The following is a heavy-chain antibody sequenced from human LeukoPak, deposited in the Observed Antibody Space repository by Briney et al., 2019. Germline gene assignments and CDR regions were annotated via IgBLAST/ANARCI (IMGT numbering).Heavy chain of an antibody. CDR1: GGSISSSY. D-gene: IGHD6-6*01. Sequence: SETLSLTCTVSGGSISSSYWSWIRQPAGKGLEWIGRIYTSGSTNYNPSLKSRVTISVDTSKNQFSLKLSSVTAADTAVYYCAIQLYSSSSFDYWGQGTLVTVSS. J-gene: IGHJ4*02. V-gene: IGHV4-4*07. CDR2: IYTSGST. CDR3: AIQLYSSSSFDY.